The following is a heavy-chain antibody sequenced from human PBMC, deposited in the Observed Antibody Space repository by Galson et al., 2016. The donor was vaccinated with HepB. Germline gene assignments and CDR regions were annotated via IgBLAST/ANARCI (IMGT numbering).Heavy chain of an antibody. CDR1: GGSISSMTSTYEYL. CDR3: ARDSGRSAGDAFDV. CDR2: IYYFGTA. V-gene: IGHV4-39*07. Sequence: SETLSLTCIVSGGSISSMTSTYEYLWGWIRQSPGKVLEWIASIYYFGTAFYNPSLKSRVTMSVDTSNNHFSLSLDSVTAADTAVYFCARDSGRSAGDAFDVWGPGTMVTVSS. J-gene: IGHJ3*01.